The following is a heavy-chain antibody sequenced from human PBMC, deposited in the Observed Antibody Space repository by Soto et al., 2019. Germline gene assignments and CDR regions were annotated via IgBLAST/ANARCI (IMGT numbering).Heavy chain of an antibody. CDR3: ARGTPPGSSGYYYDS. CDR1: GGSFSGYY. Sequence: QVQLQQWGAGLLKPSETLSLTCAVYGGSFSGYYWSWIRQPPGKGLEWIGEINHSGSTNYNPSLKSRVTISVDTSKNHFSLKLSSVTAADTAVYYCARGTPPGSSGYYYDSWGQGTLVTVSS. J-gene: IGHJ5*01. CDR2: INHSGST. V-gene: IGHV4-34*01. D-gene: IGHD3-22*01.